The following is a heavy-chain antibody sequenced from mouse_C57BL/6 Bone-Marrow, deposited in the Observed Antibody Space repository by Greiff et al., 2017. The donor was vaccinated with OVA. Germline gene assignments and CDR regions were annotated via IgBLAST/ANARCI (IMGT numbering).Heavy chain of an antibody. CDR3: ARHEWVYYYGSSYRLHWYFDV. V-gene: IGHV1-62-2*01. CDR1: GYTFTEYT. Sequence: QVHVKQSGAELVKPGASVKLSCKASGYTFTEYTIHWVKQRSGQGLEWIGWFYPGSGSIKYNEKFKDKATLTTDKSSSTVYMERSRLTSEDSAVYFCARHEWVYYYGSSYRLHWYFDVWGTGTTVTVSS. D-gene: IGHD1-1*01. CDR2: FYPGSGSI. J-gene: IGHJ1*03.